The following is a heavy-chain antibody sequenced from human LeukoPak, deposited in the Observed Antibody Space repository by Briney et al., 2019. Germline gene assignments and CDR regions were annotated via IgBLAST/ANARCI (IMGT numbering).Heavy chain of an antibody. D-gene: IGHD1-1*01. CDR2: IYTSGST. Sequence: PSETLSLTCTVSGGSISSYYWSWIRQPAGKGLEWIGRIYTSGSTNYNPSLKSRVTMSVDTSKNQFSLQLNSVSPEDTAVYYCARELNWNDAFDIWGQGTMVTVSS. CDR1: GGSISSYY. CDR3: ARELNWNDAFDI. J-gene: IGHJ3*02. V-gene: IGHV4-4*07.